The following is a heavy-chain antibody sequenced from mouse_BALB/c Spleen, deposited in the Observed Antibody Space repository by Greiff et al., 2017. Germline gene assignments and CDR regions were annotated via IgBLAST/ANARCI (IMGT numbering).Heavy chain of an antibody. D-gene: IGHD2-1*01. J-gene: IGHJ4*01. Sequence: QVQLLQSGAELVRPGASVTLSCKASGYTFTDYEMHWVKQTPVHGLEWIGAIDPETGGTAYNQKFKGKATLTADKSSSTAYMELRSLTSEDSAVYYCTRRGNYGSYDAMDYWGQGTSVTVSS. CDR3: TRRGNYGSYDAMDY. CDR2: IDPETGGT. CDR1: GYTFTDYE. V-gene: IGHV1-15*01.